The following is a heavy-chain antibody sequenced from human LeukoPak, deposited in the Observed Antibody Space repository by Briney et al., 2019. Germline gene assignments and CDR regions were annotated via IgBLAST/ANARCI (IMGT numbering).Heavy chain of an antibody. CDR2: IYYSGST. Sequence: SETLSLTCTVSGGSISSGGYYWSWMRQHPGKGLEWIGYIYYSGSTYYNPSLKSRVTISVDTSKNQFSLKLSSVTAADTAVYYCARGGGYYYRVDYWGQGTLVTVSS. V-gene: IGHV4-31*03. CDR3: ARGGGYYYRVDY. J-gene: IGHJ4*02. D-gene: IGHD3-22*01. CDR1: GGSISSGGYY.